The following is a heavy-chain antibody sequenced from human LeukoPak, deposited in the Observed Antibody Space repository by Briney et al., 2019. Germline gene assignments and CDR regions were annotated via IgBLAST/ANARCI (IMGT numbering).Heavy chain of an antibody. CDR1: GFTFDDYA. D-gene: IGHD4-11*01. J-gene: IGHJ4*02. CDR2: ISWNSGSI. Sequence: PGGSLRLSCAASGFTFDDYAMHWVRQAPGKGLEWVSGISWNSGSIGYADSVKGRFTISRDNAKNSLYLQMNSLRAEDMALYYCAKGDSHDYSNYFDYWGQGTLVTVSS. V-gene: IGHV3-9*03. CDR3: AKGDSHDYSNYFDY.